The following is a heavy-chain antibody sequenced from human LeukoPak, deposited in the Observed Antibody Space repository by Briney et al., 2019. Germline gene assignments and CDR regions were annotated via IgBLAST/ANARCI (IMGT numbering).Heavy chain of an antibody. Sequence: SETLSLTCTVSGDSISRFYWSWIRQPPGKGLEWIGNIYYSVSTNYNPSLKSRVTISVDTSKNQFSLKLSSVTAADTAVYYCARESQYYYGSGTFQHWGQGTLVTVSS. V-gene: IGHV4-59*12. CDR3: ARESQYYYGSGTFQH. J-gene: IGHJ1*01. D-gene: IGHD3-10*01. CDR2: IYYSVST. CDR1: GDSISRFY.